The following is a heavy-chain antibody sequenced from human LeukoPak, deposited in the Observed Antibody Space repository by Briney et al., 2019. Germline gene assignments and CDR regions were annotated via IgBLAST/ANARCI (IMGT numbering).Heavy chain of an antibody. D-gene: IGHD1-26*01. CDR2: IHSSGKT. V-gene: IGHV4-59*01. CDR3: TRSFPGIVGAADF. Sequence: PSETLSLTCAVYGGSFSGYYWSWIRQPPGKGLEWIAYIHSSGKTNYNPSLKSRVTISVDTSKNQFSLKVTSMTAADTGVYYCTRSFPGIVGAADFWGQGTLVTVSS. CDR1: GGSFSGYY. J-gene: IGHJ4*02.